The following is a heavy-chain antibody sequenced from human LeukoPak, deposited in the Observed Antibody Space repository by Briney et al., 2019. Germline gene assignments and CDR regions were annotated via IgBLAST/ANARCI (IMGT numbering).Heavy chain of an antibody. CDR1: GFTFSSYE. V-gene: IGHV3-48*03. J-gene: IGHJ3*02. CDR2: ISSSGRTI. CDR3: AREYYYDSSGGAFDI. Sequence: GGSLRLSCAASGFTFSSYEMNWVRQAPGKGLEWVSYISSSGRTIYYADSVKGRFTISRDNAKNSLYLQMNSLRAEDTAVYYCAREYYYDSSGGAFDIWGQGTMVTVSS. D-gene: IGHD3-22*01.